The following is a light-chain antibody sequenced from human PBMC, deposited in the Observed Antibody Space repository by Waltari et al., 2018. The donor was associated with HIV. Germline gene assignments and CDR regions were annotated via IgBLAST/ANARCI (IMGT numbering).Light chain of an antibody. CDR3: AAWDDTLKVYV. V-gene: IGLV1-44*01. CDR2: NDE. J-gene: IGLJ1*01. Sequence: QSVLAQPPSVSGAPGQRVTISCSGSGSNIRSNYVNWYQQLPVTAPRVLIYNDEQRPSGVPARFSGSKAGTTASLAISGLQSEDEADYYCAAWDDTLKVYVVGTGTKVTVL. CDR1: GSNIRSNY.